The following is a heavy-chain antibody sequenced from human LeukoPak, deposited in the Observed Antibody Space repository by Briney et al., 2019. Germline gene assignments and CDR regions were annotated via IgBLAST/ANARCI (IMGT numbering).Heavy chain of an antibody. J-gene: IGHJ3*02. CDR3: AKDYCGSGSYFPHDAFDI. CDR2: ISGSGGST. Sequence: PGGSLTLSCAASGFTFSSYAMSWVRQAPGKGLEWVSDISGSGGSTYYADSVKGRFTISRDNSKNTLYLQMNSLRAEDTAVYYCAKDYCGSGSYFPHDAFDIWGQGTMVTVSS. CDR1: GFTFSSYA. V-gene: IGHV3-23*01. D-gene: IGHD3-10*01.